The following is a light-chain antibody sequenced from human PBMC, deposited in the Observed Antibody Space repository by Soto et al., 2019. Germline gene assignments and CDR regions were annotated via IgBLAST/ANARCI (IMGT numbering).Light chain of an antibody. CDR2: EVN. V-gene: IGLV2-8*01. CDR3: TSYAGGNNV. CDR1: SSDVGGYNF. Sequence: QSVLTQPPSASGSPGQSVTISCTGTSSDVGGYNFVSWYQQYPGKVPKLMVYEVNKRPSGVPDRFSGSKSGNTASLTVSGLQAEDHADYSCTSYAGGNNVFGTGTKLTVL. J-gene: IGLJ1*01.